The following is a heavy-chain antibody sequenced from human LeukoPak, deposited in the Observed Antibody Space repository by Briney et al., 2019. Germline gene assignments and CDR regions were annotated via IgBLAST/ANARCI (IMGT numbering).Heavy chain of an antibody. D-gene: IGHD6-19*01. CDR2: IKQDGSEK. CDR3: AKVLRGAVALPFDY. CDR1: GFTFSSYW. Sequence: GGSLRLSCAASGFTFSSYWMSWVRQAPGKGLEWVANIKQDGSEKYYVDSVKGRFTISRDNSKNTLYLQMNSLRAEDTAVYYCAKVLRGAVALPFDYWGQGTLVTVSS. J-gene: IGHJ4*02. V-gene: IGHV3-7*03.